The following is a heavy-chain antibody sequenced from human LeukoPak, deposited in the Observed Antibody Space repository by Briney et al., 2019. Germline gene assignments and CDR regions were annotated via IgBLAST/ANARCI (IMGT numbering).Heavy chain of an antibody. J-gene: IGHJ6*02. D-gene: IGHD3-10*01. CDR1: GFTFSTYG. CDR3: ARYYGSGRGYYGLDV. Sequence: GGSLILSCAASGFTFSTYGMHWVRQAPGKGLEWITLIPYDGSNKYYADSVKGRFTISRDNSKNTLYLQMNSLRAEDTAVYYCARYYGSGRGYYGLDVWGQGTTVTVFS. CDR2: IPYDGSNK. V-gene: IGHV3-30*03.